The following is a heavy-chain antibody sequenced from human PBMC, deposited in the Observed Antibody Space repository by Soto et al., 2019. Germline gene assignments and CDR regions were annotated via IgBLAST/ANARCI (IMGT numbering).Heavy chain of an antibody. CDR2: ISGSGGST. CDR3: AKTPQGFAVAGYFDY. Sequence: GGSLRLSCAASGFTFSSYAMSWVRQAPGKGLEWVSVISGSGGSTYYADSVKGRFTISRDNSKNTLYLQMNSLRAEDTAVYYCAKTPQGFAVAGYFDYWGQGTLVTVSS. D-gene: IGHD6-19*01. CDR1: GFTFSSYA. J-gene: IGHJ4*02. V-gene: IGHV3-23*01.